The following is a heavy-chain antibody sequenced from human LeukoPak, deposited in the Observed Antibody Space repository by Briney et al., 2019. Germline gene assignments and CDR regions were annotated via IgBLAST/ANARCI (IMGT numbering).Heavy chain of an antibody. Sequence: VKPSETLSLTCTVSGGSISSYYWSWIRQPPGKGLEWIGYIYYSGSTNYNPSLKSRVTISVDTSKNQFSLHLSSLTAADTAVYYCARGPWFGDDYWGQGTLVTVSS. D-gene: IGHD3-10*01. CDR2: IYYSGST. V-gene: IGHV4-59*12. J-gene: IGHJ4*02. CDR1: GGSISSYY. CDR3: ARGPWFGDDY.